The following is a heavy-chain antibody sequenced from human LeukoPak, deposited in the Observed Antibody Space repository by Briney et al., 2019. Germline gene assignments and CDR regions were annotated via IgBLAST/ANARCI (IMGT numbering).Heavy chain of an antibody. CDR2: ISYDGNNK. D-gene: IGHD2-21*02. V-gene: IGHV3-30*18. CDR1: GFTFSSYD. Sequence: PGGSLRLSCAASGFTFSSYDMHWVRQAPGRGLEWVAQISYDGNNKYYADSVKGRFTISRDNSKNTLSLYMNSLRAEDTSLYYCAKDRAAGVVTTYDSWGQGTLVTVSS. J-gene: IGHJ4*02. CDR3: AKDRAAGVVTTYDS.